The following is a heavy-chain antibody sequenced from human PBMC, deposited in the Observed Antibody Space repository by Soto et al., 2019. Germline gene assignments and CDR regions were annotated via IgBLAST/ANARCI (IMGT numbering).Heavy chain of an antibody. D-gene: IGHD2-2*01. CDR2: ISSSSSYI. CDR3: ARDNRPAAIYWYFDL. CDR1: GFTFSSYS. V-gene: IGHV3-21*01. J-gene: IGHJ2*01. Sequence: EVQLVESGGGLVKPGGSLRLSCAASGFTFSSYSMNWVRQAPGKGLEWVSSISSSSSYIYYADSVKGRFTISRDNAKNSLYLQMNSLRADDTAVYYCARDNRPAAIYWYFDLWGRGTLVTVSS.